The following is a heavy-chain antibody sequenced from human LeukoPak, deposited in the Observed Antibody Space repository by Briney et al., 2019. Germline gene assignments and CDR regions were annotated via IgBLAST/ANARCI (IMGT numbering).Heavy chain of an antibody. Sequence: ASVKVSCKASGYTFTGYYMHWVRQAPGQGLEWMGWINPNSGGTNYAQKFQGRVTMTRDTSISTAYMELSRLRSDDTAVYYCARGSSIAAYNWFDPWGQGTLVTVSS. CDR3: ARGSSIAAYNWFDP. CDR1: GYTFTGYY. D-gene: IGHD6-6*01. CDR2: INPNSGGT. V-gene: IGHV1-2*02. J-gene: IGHJ5*02.